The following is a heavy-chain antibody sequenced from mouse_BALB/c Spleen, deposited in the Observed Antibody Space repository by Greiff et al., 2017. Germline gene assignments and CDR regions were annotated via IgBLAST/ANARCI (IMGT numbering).Heavy chain of an antibody. CDR1: GYAFTNYL. CDR3: ARGPYYGYRYFDV. Sequence: QVQLKQSGAELVRPGTSVKVSCKASGYAFTNYLIEWVKQRPGQGLEWIGVINPGSGGTNYNEKFKGKATLTADKSSSTAYMQLSSLTSDDSAVYFCARGPYYGYRYFDVWGAGTTVTVSS. V-gene: IGHV1-54*01. CDR2: INPGSGGT. D-gene: IGHD1-1*01. J-gene: IGHJ1*01.